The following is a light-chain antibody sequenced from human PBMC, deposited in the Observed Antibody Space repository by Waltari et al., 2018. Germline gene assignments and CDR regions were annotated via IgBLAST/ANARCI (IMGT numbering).Light chain of an antibody. J-gene: IGLJ2*01. V-gene: IGLV3-1*01. CDR3: AAWDNSTFVL. CDR1: NLASKY. CDR2: QDN. Sequence: SFDLTQAPSVSVSPGQTASITCPGDNLASKYGAWYQHRPGQSPVLVIYQDNMRPSGIPARFSGFHSGNTVTLTISGTQAMDEGDYYCAAWDNSTFVLFGGGTKVTVL.